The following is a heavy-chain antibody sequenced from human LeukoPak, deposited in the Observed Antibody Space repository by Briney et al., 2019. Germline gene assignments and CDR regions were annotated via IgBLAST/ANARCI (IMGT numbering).Heavy chain of an antibody. CDR2: VSSSSSYI. D-gene: IGHD4-23*01. Sequence: SGGSLRLSCAASGFRFSSYTINWVRQSPGKGLEWVSSVSSSSSYIYYTDSVKGRFTISRDNAKNSLYLQMNSLRAEDTAVYYCARDQVGGNSGRDWGQGTLVTVSS. J-gene: IGHJ4*02. CDR1: GFRFSSYT. V-gene: IGHV3-21*01. CDR3: ARDQVGGNSGRD.